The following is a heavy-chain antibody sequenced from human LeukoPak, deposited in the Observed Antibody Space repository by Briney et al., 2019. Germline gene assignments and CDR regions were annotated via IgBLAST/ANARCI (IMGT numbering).Heavy chain of an antibody. CDR1: GGSISSYY. CDR3: AKGGQRYYGSGSYYWFDP. Sequence: ETLSLTCTVSGGSISSYYWSWVRQAPGKGLEWVSAISGSGGSTYYADSVKGRFTISRDNSKNTLYLQMNSLRAEDTAVYYCAKGGQRYYGSGSYYWFDPWGQGTLVTVSS. D-gene: IGHD3-10*01. V-gene: IGHV3-23*01. CDR2: ISGSGGST. J-gene: IGHJ5*02.